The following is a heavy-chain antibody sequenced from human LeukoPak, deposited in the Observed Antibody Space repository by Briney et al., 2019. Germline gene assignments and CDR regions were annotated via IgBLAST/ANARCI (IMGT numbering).Heavy chain of an antibody. V-gene: IGHV3-21*01. Sequence: GGSLRLSCAASGFTFSNYGMSWVRQAPGKGLEWVSSISSNSNIYYADSVKGRFTISRDNAKNSLYLQMNSLRAEDTAVYYCAREESSSSGYYFDYWGQGALVTVSS. J-gene: IGHJ4*02. CDR2: ISSNSNI. D-gene: IGHD6-6*01. CDR1: GFTFSNYG. CDR3: AREESSSSGYYFDY.